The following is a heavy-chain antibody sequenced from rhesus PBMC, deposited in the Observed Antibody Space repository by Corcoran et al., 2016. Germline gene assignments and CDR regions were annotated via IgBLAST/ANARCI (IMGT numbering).Heavy chain of an antibody. D-gene: IGHD1-7*02. V-gene: IGHV4-143*01. Sequence: QVQLQESGPGVVKPSETLSLTCAVSGGSISGYYLWSWIRQPPGKGLEWIGYIYGGSGRTSYNPSLKSRVIISIDTSKNQFSLKLSSVTAADTAVYYCARRTRYNWNDGDYWGQGVLVTVSS. CDR1: GGSISGYYL. J-gene: IGHJ4*01. CDR3: ARRTRYNWNDGDY. CDR2: IYGGSGRT.